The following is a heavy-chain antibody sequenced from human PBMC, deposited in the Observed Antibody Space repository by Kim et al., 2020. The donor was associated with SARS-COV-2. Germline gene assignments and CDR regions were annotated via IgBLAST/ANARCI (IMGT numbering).Heavy chain of an antibody. CDR3: ARGGPFSGSGSPFDY. D-gene: IGHD3-10*01. CDR2: INIGNGNT. V-gene: IGHV1-3*04. Sequence: ASVKVSCKASGYTFSNNGIDWVRRAPGQRLEWMGGINIGNGNTEYSEKFYDRLTITRDTSASASYLELSRLTSEDSGVYYCARGGPFSGSGSPFDYWGQGTLVIVSS. CDR1: GYTFSNNG. J-gene: IGHJ4*02.